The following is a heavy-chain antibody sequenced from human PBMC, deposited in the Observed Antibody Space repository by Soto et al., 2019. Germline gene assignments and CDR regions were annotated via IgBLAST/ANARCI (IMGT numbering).Heavy chain of an antibody. CDR1: GGSISSSSYY. Sequence: QLQLQESGPGLVKPSETLSLTCTVSGGSISSSSYYWGWIRQPPGKGLEWIGSIYYSGSTYYNPSLKSRVTISVDTSKTQCSLKLSSVTAADTAVYYCARLTVTNGSFDPWGQGTLVTVSS. J-gene: IGHJ5*02. V-gene: IGHV4-39*01. D-gene: IGHD4-17*01. CDR2: IYYSGST. CDR3: ARLTVTNGSFDP.